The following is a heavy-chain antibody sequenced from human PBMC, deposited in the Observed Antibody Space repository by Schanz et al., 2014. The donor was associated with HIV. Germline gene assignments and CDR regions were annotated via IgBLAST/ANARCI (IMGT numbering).Heavy chain of an antibody. V-gene: IGHV3-30*03. J-gene: IGHJ4*02. D-gene: IGHD2-15*01. Sequence: QVQLVESGGGVVQPGRSLRLSCAASGFTFSTYAFHWVRQAPDKGLESVAVISHDGSDTYYVDSVKGRFTISRDNAKNSLYLQMNSLRVDDTAVYYCARELLTGGSCFKYWGQGAVVTVSS. CDR2: ISHDGSDT. CDR1: GFTFSTYA. CDR3: ARELLTGGSCFKY.